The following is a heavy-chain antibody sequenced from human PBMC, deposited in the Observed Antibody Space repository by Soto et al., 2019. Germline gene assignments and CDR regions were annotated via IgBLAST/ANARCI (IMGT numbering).Heavy chain of an antibody. CDR1: GGSFSGYY. CDR2: INHSGST. CDR3: ARGKPNLRVSEHYIQRWLQPYYYYYGMDV. V-gene: IGHV4-34*01. Sequence: PSETLSLTCAVYGGSFSGYYWSWIRQPPGKGLEWIGEINHSGSTNYNPSLKSRVTISVDTSKNQFSLKLSSVTAADTAVYYCARGKPNLRVSEHYIQRWLQPYYYYYGMDVWGQGTTVTVSS. J-gene: IGHJ6*02. D-gene: IGHD5-18*01.